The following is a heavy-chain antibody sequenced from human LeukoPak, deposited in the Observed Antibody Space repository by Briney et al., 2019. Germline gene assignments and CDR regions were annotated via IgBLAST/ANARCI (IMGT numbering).Heavy chain of an antibody. J-gene: IGHJ4*02. V-gene: IGHV4-39*07. CDR1: GDSISSSNYY. CDR2: IYYSGST. CDR3: ARDLGYYDSSGYYY. Sequence: SETLSLTCTVSGDSISSSNYYWGWIRQPPGKGLEWIGSIYYSGSTYYNPSLKSRVTISVDTSKNQFSLRLSSVTAADTAVYYCARDLGYYDSSGYYYWGQGTLVTVSS. D-gene: IGHD3-22*01.